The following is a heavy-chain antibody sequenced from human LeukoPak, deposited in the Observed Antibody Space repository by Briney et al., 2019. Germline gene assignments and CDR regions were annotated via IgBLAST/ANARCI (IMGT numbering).Heavy chain of an antibody. D-gene: IGHD1-26*01. J-gene: IGHJ4*02. CDR2: IIPIFGTA. V-gene: IGHV1-69*13. Sequence: GASVKVSCKASGGTFSSYAISWVRQAPGQGLEWMGGIIPIFGTANYARKFQGRVTITADESTSTAYMELSSLRSEDTAVYYCARDAGGSYHFDYWGQGTLVTVSS. CDR1: GGTFSSYA. CDR3: ARDAGGSYHFDY.